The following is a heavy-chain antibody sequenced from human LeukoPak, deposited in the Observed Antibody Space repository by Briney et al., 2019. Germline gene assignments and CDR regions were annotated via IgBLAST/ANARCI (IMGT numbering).Heavy chain of an antibody. Sequence: ASVKVSCKASGYTFTSYATNWVRQAPGQGLEWMGWINPNSGGTNYAQNFQGRVTMTRDTSISTAYMELSRLRSDDTAVYYCAREGAQLELLSNWFDPWGQGTLVTVSS. J-gene: IGHJ5*02. CDR3: AREGAQLELLSNWFDP. V-gene: IGHV1-2*02. CDR1: GYTFTSYA. CDR2: INPNSGGT. D-gene: IGHD1-7*01.